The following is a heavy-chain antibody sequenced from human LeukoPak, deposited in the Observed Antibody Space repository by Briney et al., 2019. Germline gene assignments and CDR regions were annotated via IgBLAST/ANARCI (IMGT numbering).Heavy chain of an antibody. V-gene: IGHV4-39*07. Sequence: SETLSLTCTVSGGSISSSSYYWGWIRQPPGKGLEWIGEINHSGSTNYNPSLKSRVTISVDTSKNQFSLKLSSVTAADTAVYYCAGVGIKGNSYYWGQGTLVTVSS. CDR2: INHSGST. D-gene: IGHD2/OR15-2a*01. CDR3: AGVGIKGNSYY. J-gene: IGHJ4*02. CDR1: GGSISSSSYY.